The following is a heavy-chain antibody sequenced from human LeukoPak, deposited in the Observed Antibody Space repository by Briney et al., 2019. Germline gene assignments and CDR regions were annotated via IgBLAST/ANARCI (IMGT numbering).Heavy chain of an antibody. CDR3: AKDDAVQLWLDWYFDL. J-gene: IGHJ2*01. CDR2: IRYDGRNK. Sequence: GGSLRLSCAASGFTFNNYGMHWVRQAPGKGLEWVAFIRYDGRNKYYADSVKGRFTISRDNSKNTLYLQMNSLRAEDTAVYYCAKDDAVQLWLDWYFDLWGRGTLVTVSS. V-gene: IGHV3-30*02. CDR1: GFTFNNYG. D-gene: IGHD5-18*01.